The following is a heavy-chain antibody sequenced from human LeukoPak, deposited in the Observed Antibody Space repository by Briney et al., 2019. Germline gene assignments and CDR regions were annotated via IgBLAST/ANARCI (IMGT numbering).Heavy chain of an antibody. D-gene: IGHD6-19*01. CDR2: LYSAGST. CDR1: GFSVSSNY. J-gene: IGHJ4*02. CDR3: ASGGDPQWLVHGEY. Sequence: GGSLRLSCAASGFSVSSNYMIWVRQAPGEGLEWVSVLYSAGSTYFADSVKGRFTISRDNSKNTLYLQMNSLKPEDTAVYYCASGGDPQWLVHGEYWGQGTLVTVSS. V-gene: IGHV3-53*01.